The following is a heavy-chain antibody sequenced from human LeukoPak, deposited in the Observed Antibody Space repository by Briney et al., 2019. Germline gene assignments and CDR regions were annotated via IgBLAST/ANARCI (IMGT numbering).Heavy chain of an antibody. V-gene: IGHV4-39*07. CDR3: ARYSGDYGGNSARYYFDY. J-gene: IGHJ4*02. Sequence: SSETLSLTCTVSGGSISSSSYYWGWIRQPPGKGLEWIGSIYYSGSTYYNPSLKSRVTISVDTSKNQFSLKLSSVTAADTAVYYCARYSGDYGGNSARYYFDYWGQGTLVTVSS. CDR2: IYYSGST. D-gene: IGHD4-23*01. CDR1: GGSISSSSYY.